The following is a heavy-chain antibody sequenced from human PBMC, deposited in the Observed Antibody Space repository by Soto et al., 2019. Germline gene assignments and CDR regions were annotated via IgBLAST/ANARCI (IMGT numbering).Heavy chain of an antibody. Sequence: QLQLQESGPGLVKPSETLSLTCTVSGGSISSSSYYWGWIRQPPGKGLEWIGSIYYSGSTYYNPSLKSRVTISVETSKNQFSLKLSSVTAADTAVYYCARRDDFWSGYYTGATNAFDIWGQGTMVTVSS. V-gene: IGHV4-39*01. D-gene: IGHD3-3*01. CDR3: ARRDDFWSGYYTGATNAFDI. CDR1: GGSISSSSYY. CDR2: IYYSGST. J-gene: IGHJ3*02.